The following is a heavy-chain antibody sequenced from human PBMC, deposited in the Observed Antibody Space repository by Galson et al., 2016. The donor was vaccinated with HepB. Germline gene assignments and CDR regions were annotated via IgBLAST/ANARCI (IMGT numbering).Heavy chain of an antibody. CDR3: AKQGDVSFDY. V-gene: IGHV1-2*02. J-gene: IGHJ4*02. CDR1: GYIFGGFY. Sequence: SVKVSCKASGYIFGGFYIYWLRQAPGQALEWVGWINPKNGVTKAAQKFLGRVTMTRDTSINTSYMELARLASDDTAIYYCAKQGDVSFDYWGQGTLVTVSS. D-gene: IGHD5-24*01. CDR2: INPKNGVT.